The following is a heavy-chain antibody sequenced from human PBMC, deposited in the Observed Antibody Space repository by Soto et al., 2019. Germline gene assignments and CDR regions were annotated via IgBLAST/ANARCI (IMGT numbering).Heavy chain of an antibody. Sequence: QVQLVQSGAEVKKPGASVKVSCKASGYTFTSYDINWVRQATGQGPEWMGWMNPNSGDTHYAQTFQGXXTXTXXTSISTAYMELSSLRSEDTAMYYCARWYGGNPGDYWGQGTLVTVSS. CDR3: ARWYGGNPGDY. CDR1: GYTFTSYD. V-gene: IGHV1-8*01. J-gene: IGHJ4*02. CDR2: MNPNSGDT. D-gene: IGHD2-15*01.